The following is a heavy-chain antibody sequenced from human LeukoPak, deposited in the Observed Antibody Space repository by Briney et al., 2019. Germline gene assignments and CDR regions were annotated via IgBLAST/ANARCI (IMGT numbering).Heavy chain of an antibody. CDR1: GGSLCSYY. Sequence: SETLSLTCTVSGGSLCSYYWSWIRQTPGKGLEWIGDIYYSGGTKYNPSLKSRVTISVDTSKNQFSLKLSSVTAADTAVYYCAGHVGKWGFDYWGQGALVTVSS. J-gene: IGHJ4*02. CDR3: AGHVGKWGFDY. V-gene: IGHV4-59*08. D-gene: IGHD7-27*01. CDR2: IYYSGGT.